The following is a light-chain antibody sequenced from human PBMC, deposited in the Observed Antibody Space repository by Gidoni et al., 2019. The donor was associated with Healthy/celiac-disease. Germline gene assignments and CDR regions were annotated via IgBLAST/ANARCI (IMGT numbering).Light chain of an antibody. Sequence: EIVSTQSPATLSLSPGERATLSCRASQSVSSFLAWYQQKPGQAPRLLIYDASNRATGIPARFSGSVSGTHFTLTISRLEPEGFAVYYCLPRSSWPYMYTFGQGTQLEIK. CDR2: DAS. V-gene: IGKV3-11*01. CDR1: QSVSSF. CDR3: LPRSSWPYMYT. J-gene: IGKJ2*01.